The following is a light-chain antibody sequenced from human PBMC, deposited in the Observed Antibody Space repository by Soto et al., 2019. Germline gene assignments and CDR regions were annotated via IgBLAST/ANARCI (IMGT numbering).Light chain of an antibody. Sequence: DIQMTQSPSSVSASVGDRVTITCRASQDISSWLAWYQQKPGKAPKLLIYAASSLQSGVPSRFSGSGSGTDFTLTISSLQPEDFATYYCLQANSFPSITFGQGTRLDIK. CDR3: LQANSFPSIT. V-gene: IGKV1D-12*01. CDR1: QDISSW. J-gene: IGKJ5*01. CDR2: AAS.